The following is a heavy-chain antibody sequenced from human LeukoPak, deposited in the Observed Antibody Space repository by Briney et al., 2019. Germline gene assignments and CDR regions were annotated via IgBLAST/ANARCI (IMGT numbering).Heavy chain of an antibody. Sequence: SVTVSCKASGGTFSSYAISWVRQAPGQGLEGMGGIIPIFGTANYAQTFQGRVTITADKSTSTAYMELSSLRSEDTAVYYCASSGYSYCSGYYYYYMDVWGKGTTITVSS. CDR2: IIPIFGTA. CDR3: ASSGYSYCSGYYYYYMDV. J-gene: IGHJ6*03. V-gene: IGHV1-69*06. CDR1: GGTFSSYA. D-gene: IGHD5-18*01.